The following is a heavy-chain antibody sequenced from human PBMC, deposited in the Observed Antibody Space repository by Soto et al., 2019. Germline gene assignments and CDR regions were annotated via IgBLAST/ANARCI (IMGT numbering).Heavy chain of an antibody. J-gene: IGHJ3*02. CDR2: IWYDGSNK. Sequence: GGSLRLSCAASGFTFCSYGMHWVRQAPGKGLEWVAVIWYDGSNKYYADSVKGRFTISRDNSKNTLYLQMNSLRAEDTAVYYWARDLFSYDSSGYYYVGAFDIWGQGTMVTVSS. V-gene: IGHV3-33*01. D-gene: IGHD3-22*01. CDR1: GFTFCSYG. CDR3: ARDLFSYDSSGYYYVGAFDI.